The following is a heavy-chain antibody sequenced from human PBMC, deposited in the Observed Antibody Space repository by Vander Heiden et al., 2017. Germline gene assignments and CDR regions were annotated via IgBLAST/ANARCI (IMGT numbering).Heavy chain of an antibody. CDR2: IKQDGGEK. J-gene: IGHJ4*01. CDR3: ARDGRGGSYYDY. Sequence: EGQLVESGGGLVQPGGSLRLACAAARYSFNRYCMSWVRQAPGKGLESLAAIKQDGGEKYYLDSVKGRFTISRDNAKNTLYLQINSLRAEDTAVYYCARDGRGGSYYDYWGQGTLLTVSS. CDR1: RYSFNRYC. D-gene: IGHD1-26*01. V-gene: IGHV3-7*01.